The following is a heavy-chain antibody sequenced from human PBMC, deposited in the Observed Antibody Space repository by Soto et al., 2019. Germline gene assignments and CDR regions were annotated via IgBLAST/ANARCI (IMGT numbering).Heavy chain of an antibody. Sequence: EVQLVESGGGLVKPGGSLRFSCAASGFTFRNFGMVWVRQAPGRGLEWVSSIGGSGSFTHSAGSVQGRFTISRDNAQESLFLQMNSLRAEDTAVYYCARIIEPHYFDHWGQGTLVTVSS. CDR2: IGGSGSFT. V-gene: IGHV3-21*02. CDR1: GFTFRNFG. CDR3: ARIIEPHYFDH. J-gene: IGHJ4*02. D-gene: IGHD3-10*01.